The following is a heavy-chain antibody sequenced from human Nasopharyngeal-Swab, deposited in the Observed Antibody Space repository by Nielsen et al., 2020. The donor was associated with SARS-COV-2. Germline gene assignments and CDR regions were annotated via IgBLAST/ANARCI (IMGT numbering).Heavy chain of an antibody. CDR3: TTDFYFDY. CDR2: IGDKDHNYAT. Sequence: GESLKISCAASGFIFSASAIHWVGKASGKGLEWVGRIGDKDHNYATTYGASVQGRFTISRDDSKNTAFLQMDSLKTEDTALYYCTTDFYFDYWGQGTLVTVSS. V-gene: IGHV3-73*01. J-gene: IGHJ4*02. CDR1: GFIFSASA.